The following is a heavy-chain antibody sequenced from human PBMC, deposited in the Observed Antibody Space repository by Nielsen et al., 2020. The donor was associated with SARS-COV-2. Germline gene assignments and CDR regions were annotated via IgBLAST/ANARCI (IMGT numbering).Heavy chain of an antibody. V-gene: IGHV3-23*01. Sequence: GESLKISCAASGFTFDDYAMSWVRQAPGKGLEWVSAISGSGGSTYYADSVKGRFTISRDNSKNTLYLQMNSLRAEDTAVYYCAEDALLGSGPYYYYGMDVWGQGTTVTVSS. CDR3: AEDALLGSGPYYYYGMDV. CDR2: ISGSGGST. J-gene: IGHJ6*02. CDR1: GFTFDDYA. D-gene: IGHD3-10*01.